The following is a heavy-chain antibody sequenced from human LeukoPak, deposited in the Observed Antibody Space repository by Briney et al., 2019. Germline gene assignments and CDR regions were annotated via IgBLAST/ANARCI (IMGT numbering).Heavy chain of an antibody. J-gene: IGHJ6*02. CDR3: ARVRITIFGVVIPNYYYYGMDV. D-gene: IGHD3-3*01. Sequence: ASVKVSCKASGYTFTSYDINWVRQATGQGLEWMGWMNPNSGNTGYAQKFQGRVTMTRNTSISTAYMEPSSLRSEDTAVYYCARVRITIFGVVIPNYYYYGMDVWGQGTTVTVSS. CDR2: MNPNSGNT. CDR1: GYTFTSYD. V-gene: IGHV1-8*01.